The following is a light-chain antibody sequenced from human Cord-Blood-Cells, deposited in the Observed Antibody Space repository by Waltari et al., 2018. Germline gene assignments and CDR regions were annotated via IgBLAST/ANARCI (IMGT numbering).Light chain of an antibody. CDR2: EGS. CDR3: CSYAGSSTYV. J-gene: IGLJ1*01. V-gene: IGLV2-23*01. Sequence: QSALTQPASVSGSPGQSLPISCTGTSSDVGSSNLVSWYQQHPGKAPKLMIYEGSKRPSGVSNRFSGSKSGNTASLTISGLQAEDEADYYCCSYAGSSTYVFGTGTKVTVL. CDR1: SSDVGSSNL.